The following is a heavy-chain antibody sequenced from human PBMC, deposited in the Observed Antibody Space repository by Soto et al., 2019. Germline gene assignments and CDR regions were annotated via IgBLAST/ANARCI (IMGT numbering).Heavy chain of an antibody. J-gene: IGHJ4*02. CDR2: TYYRSKWYN. V-gene: IGHV6-1*01. CDR1: GDSVSSNSAA. CDR3: AAAHHHTSSWPIDY. D-gene: IGHD6-13*01. Sequence: SQTLSLTCAISGDSVSSNSAAWNWIRQSPSRGLEWLGRTYYRSKWYNDYAVSVKSRITINPDTSKNQFSLQLNSVTPEDTAVYYCAAAHHHTSSWPIDYWGQGTLVTVSS.